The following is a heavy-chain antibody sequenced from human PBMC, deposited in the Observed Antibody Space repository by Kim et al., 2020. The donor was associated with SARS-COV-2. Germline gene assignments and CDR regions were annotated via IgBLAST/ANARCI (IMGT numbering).Heavy chain of an antibody. CDR2: INPNTGTA. Sequence: ASVKVSCKASGYTFTSYAMNWVRQAPGQGLEWMGGINPNTGTATYAQKFPGRVTFTVDTSTSTAYMELSSLRSEDTAVYYCAREGRYYCARKGYYFDWFD. CDR1: GYTFTSYA. D-gene: IGHD3-22*01. V-gene: IGHV1-8*02. J-gene: IGHJ5*01. CDR3: AREGRYYCARKGYYFDWFD.